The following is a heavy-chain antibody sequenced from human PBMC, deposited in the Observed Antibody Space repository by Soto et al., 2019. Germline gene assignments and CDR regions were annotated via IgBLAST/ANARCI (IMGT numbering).Heavy chain of an antibody. V-gene: IGHV3-30*18. Sequence: QVQLVESGGGVVQPGRSLRLSCAASGFTFSSYGIHWVLQAPGQGLEWVAVISYDGSNKYYADSVKGRFTISRDNSKNTLYLQMNSLRAEDTAVYYCAKGSSGCPARYWGQGTLVTASS. CDR2: ISYDGSNK. J-gene: IGHJ4*02. CDR3: AKGSSGCPARY. D-gene: IGHD6-19*01. CDR1: GFTFSSYG.